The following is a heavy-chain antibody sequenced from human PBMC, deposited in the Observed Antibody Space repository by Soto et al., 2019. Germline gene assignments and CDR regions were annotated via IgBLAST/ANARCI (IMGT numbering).Heavy chain of an antibody. V-gene: IGHV1-69*13. CDR2: IIPIFGTP. CDR3: ARERSVGYCITTTCPKPFYYYAMDV. D-gene: IGHD2-2*01. Sequence: SVKVSCKASGYTFTAFYIHWVRQAPGQGLEWMVGIIPIFGTPDYAQNFQGRVTITADESTRTASMELSSLRSDDTAVYYCARERSVGYCITTTCPKPFYYYAMDVWGQGTTVTVSS. J-gene: IGHJ6*02. CDR1: GYTFTAFY.